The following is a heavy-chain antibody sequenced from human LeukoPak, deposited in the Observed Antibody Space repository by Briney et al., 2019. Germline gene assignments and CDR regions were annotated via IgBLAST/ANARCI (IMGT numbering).Heavy chain of an antibody. CDR3: VREAPYYFDY. D-gene: IGHD3-16*01. CDR2: IYSDGST. Sequence: AGGSLRLSCAASGFTASGNYLTWVRQAPGKGLEWVSLIYSDGSTYYADSVKGRFTVSRDNSKNTLYLQMNSLRAEDTAVYYCVREAPYYFDYWGQGTLVTVSS. CDR1: GFTASGNY. V-gene: IGHV3-53*01. J-gene: IGHJ4*02.